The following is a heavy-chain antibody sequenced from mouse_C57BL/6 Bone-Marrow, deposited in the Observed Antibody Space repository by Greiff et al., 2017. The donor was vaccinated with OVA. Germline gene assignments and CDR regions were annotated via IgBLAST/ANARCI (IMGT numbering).Heavy chain of an antibody. Sequence: QVQLQQSGPGLVAPSQSLSITCTVSGFSLTSYAISWVRQPPGKGLEWLGVIWTGGGTNYNSALKSRLSISKDNSKSQVFLKMNSLQTDDTARYYCARNMSPYYGSSYVAMDYWGQGTSVTVSS. J-gene: IGHJ4*01. CDR1: GFSLTSYA. CDR3: ARNMSPYYGSSYVAMDY. D-gene: IGHD1-1*01. CDR2: IWTGGGT. V-gene: IGHV2-9-1*01.